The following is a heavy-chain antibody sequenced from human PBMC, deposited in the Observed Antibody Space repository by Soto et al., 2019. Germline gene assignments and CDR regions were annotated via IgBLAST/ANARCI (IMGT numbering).Heavy chain of an antibody. Sequence: GASLKISCKGSGYKFTSYWIGWVRQNHGKGLEWMGIIYPGDSDTRYSPSFQGQVTISADKSISTAYLQWSSLKASDTAMYYCARRGVGVGSVLKHAFDIWGQGTMVTVSS. CDR3: ARRGVGVGSVLKHAFDI. CDR1: GYKFTSYW. D-gene: IGHD2-8*01. V-gene: IGHV5-51*01. CDR2: IYPGDSDT. J-gene: IGHJ3*02.